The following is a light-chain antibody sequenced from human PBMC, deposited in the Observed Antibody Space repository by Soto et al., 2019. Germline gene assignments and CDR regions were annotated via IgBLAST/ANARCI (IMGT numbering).Light chain of an antibody. Sequence: DIQMTQSPSTRSASVGDRVTITCRASQSISTWLAWYQQKPGKAPKLLIYRASSLESGVPSRFSGSGSGTEFTLTISSLQPDDFATYYRQQYNTYPLTFGGGTTVEIK. J-gene: IGKJ4*01. V-gene: IGKV1-5*03. CDR2: RAS. CDR3: QQYNTYPLT. CDR1: QSISTW.